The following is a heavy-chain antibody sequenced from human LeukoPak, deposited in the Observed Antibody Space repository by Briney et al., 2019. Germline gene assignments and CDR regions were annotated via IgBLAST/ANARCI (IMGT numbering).Heavy chain of an antibody. V-gene: IGHV4-59*11. D-gene: IGHD3-22*01. J-gene: IGHJ3*02. CDR2: IYYSGST. CDR3: ARVGDSSGYYYEDAFDI. Sequence: PSETLSLTCTVSGGSISSHYWSWIRQPPGKGLEGIGYIYYSGSTNYNPSLKSRVTISVDTSKNQFSLKLSSVTAADTAVYYCARVGDSSGYYYEDAFDIWGQGTMVTVSS. CDR1: GGSISSHY.